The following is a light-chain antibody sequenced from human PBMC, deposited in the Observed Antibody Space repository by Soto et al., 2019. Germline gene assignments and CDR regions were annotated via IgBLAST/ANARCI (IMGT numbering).Light chain of an antibody. Sequence: EIVLTQSPGTLSLSPGETATLSCRSSQSVSSNYLAWYQQKPDQAPTLVIYDVSGRATGIPDRFSGSGSGTDFTLTISRLEPEDFAVYYCQQYGSSPTFGQGTKVEIK. CDR2: DVS. CDR1: QSVSSNY. J-gene: IGKJ1*01. V-gene: IGKV3-20*01. CDR3: QQYGSSPT.